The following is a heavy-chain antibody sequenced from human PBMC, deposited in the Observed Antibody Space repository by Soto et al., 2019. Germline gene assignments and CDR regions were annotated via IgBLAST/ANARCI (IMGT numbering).Heavy chain of an antibody. J-gene: IGHJ4*02. Sequence: GGSLRLSCAASGITFSNYVLSWVRQAPGKGLEWVSSISGSGTSTYYADSVKGRFTISRDTSKSKLYLHMSSLRADDTAIYYCAKEAGGGAAMVTSYFDYWGQGTLVTVSS. CDR1: GITFSNYV. V-gene: IGHV3-23*01. CDR3: AKEAGGGAAMVTSYFDY. D-gene: IGHD5-18*01. CDR2: ISGSGTST.